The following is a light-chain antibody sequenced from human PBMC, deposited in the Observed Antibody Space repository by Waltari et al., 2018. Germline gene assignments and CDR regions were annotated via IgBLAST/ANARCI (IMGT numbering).Light chain of an antibody. J-gene: IGKJ2*03. V-gene: IGKV1-39*01. Sequence: DIQVTQSPSSLSASVGDRVTITCRGSQSIARYLNWYQQKPGKAPKILIYGASSLQSGVPSRFSGSGSGTDFTLTISGLQPEDVAIYYCQQSYSTPPRFGQGTNLEIK. CDR2: GAS. CDR3: QQSYSTPPR. CDR1: QSIARY.